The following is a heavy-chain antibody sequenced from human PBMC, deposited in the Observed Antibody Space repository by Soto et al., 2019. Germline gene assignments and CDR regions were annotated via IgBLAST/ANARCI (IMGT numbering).Heavy chain of an antibody. CDR1: GFTVSSNY. D-gene: IGHD2-2*01. CDR3: ARDFVVPAVMSWDRYYYYVMAV. V-gene: IGHV3-66*01. CDR2: IYSGGST. Sequence: HPGGSLRLSCAASGFTVSSNYMSWVRQAPGKGLEWVSVIYSGGSTYYADSVKGRFTISRDNSKNTLYLQMNSLRAEDTAVYYCARDFVVPAVMSWDRYYYYVMAVGAQRTRVTVSS. J-gene: IGHJ6*02.